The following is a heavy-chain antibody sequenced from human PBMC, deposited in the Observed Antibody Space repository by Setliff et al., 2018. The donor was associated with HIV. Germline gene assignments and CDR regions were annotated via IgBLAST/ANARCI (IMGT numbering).Heavy chain of an antibody. D-gene: IGHD6-19*01. J-gene: IGHJ4*02. CDR3: ASRRDIIAVAAADY. CDR1: GYTFTTFS. Sequence: ASVKVSCKTSGYTFTTFSISWVRQAPGQGLEWMGIINPSGGSTSYAQKFQGRVTMTRDTSTSTVYMELSSLRSEDTAVYYCASRRDIIAVAAADYWGQGTLVTVSS. CDR2: INPSGGST. V-gene: IGHV1-46*01.